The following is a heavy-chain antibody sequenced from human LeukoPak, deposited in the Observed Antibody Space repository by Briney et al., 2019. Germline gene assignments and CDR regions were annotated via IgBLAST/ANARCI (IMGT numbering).Heavy chain of an antibody. Sequence: SETLSLTCTVSGGSISSYYWSWIRQPPGKGLEWIGYIYYSGSTNYNPSLKSRVTISVDTSKNQLSLKLSSVTAADTAVYYCTRVSSSSRFPPHYYYYYMDVWGKGTTVTVSS. V-gene: IGHV4-59*01. D-gene: IGHD6-6*01. J-gene: IGHJ6*03. CDR1: GGSISSYY. CDR2: IYYSGST. CDR3: TRVSSSSRFPPHYYYYYMDV.